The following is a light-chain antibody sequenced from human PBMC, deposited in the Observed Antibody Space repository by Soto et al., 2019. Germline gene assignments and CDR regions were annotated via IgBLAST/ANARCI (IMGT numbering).Light chain of an antibody. CDR1: SSDVGGYNF. J-gene: IGLJ1*01. CDR3: SSYTSISTYV. Sequence: QSALTQPASVSGSHGHSITISCTGTSSDVGGYNFVSWYQQHPDKAPKLMIYDVTNRPSGVSNRFSGSKSGNTASLTISGLQAEDEADYYCSSYTSISTYVFGTGTKVTVL. V-gene: IGLV2-14*01. CDR2: DVT.